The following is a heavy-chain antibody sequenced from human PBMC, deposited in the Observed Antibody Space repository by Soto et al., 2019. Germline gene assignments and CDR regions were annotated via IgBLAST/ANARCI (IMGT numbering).Heavy chain of an antibody. V-gene: IGHV6-1*01. D-gene: IGHD6-19*01. CDR1: GDSVSSNSAA. CDR3: ARTSGHFDS. J-gene: IGHJ4*02. CDR2: TYYRSKWYN. Sequence: SRTLSLSCVISGDSVSSNSAAWNWIRRSPSRGLEWLGRTYYRSKWYNDYAVSVKSRIAINPDTSKNQFSLQLNSVTPEDTAVYYCARTSGHFDSWGQGTLVTVSS.